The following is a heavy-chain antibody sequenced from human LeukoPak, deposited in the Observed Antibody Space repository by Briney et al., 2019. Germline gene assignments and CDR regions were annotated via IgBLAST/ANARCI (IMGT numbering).Heavy chain of an antibody. J-gene: IGHJ4*02. CDR2: IYYSGST. CDR3: ARVHPPSSGWGLGPFDY. V-gene: IGHV4-31*03. D-gene: IGHD6-19*01. Sequence: PSETLSLTCTVSGGSISSGGYYWSWIRQHPGKGLEWIGYIYYSGSTYYNPSLKSRVTISVDTSKNQFSLKLSSVTAADTAVYYCARVHPPSSGWGLGPFDYWGQGTLVTVSS. CDR1: GGSISSGGYY.